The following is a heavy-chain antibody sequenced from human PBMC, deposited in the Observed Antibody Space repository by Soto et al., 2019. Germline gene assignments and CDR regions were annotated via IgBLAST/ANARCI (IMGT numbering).Heavy chain of an antibody. V-gene: IGHV4-34*01. CDR2: INHSGST. D-gene: IGHD1-7*01. CDR1: GGSFSGYY. J-gene: IGHJ3*02. CDR3: RMRVRGADMITGTTDAFDI. Sequence: SETLSLTCAVYGGSFSGYYWSWIRQPPGKGLEWIGEINHSGSTNYNPSLKSRVTISVDTSKNQFSLKLSSVTAADTAVYYCRMRVRGADMITGTTDAFDIWGQGTMVTVSS.